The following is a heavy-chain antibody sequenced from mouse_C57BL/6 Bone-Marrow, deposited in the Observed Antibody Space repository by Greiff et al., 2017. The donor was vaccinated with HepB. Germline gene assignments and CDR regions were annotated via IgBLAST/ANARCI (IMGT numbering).Heavy chain of an antibody. D-gene: IGHD1-1*01. J-gene: IGHJ4*01. Sequence: VQRVESGPGLVAPSQSLSITCTVSGFSLTSYGVDWVRQSPGKGLEWLGVIWGVGSTNYNSALKSRLSISKDNSKSQVFVKMNSLQTDDTAMYYCATNYYGSSSGAMDYWGQGTSVTVSS. V-gene: IGHV2-6*01. CDR3: ATNYYGSSSGAMDY. CDR2: IWGVGST. CDR1: GFSLTSYG.